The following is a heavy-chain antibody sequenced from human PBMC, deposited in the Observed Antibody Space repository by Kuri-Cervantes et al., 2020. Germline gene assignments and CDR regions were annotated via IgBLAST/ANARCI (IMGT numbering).Heavy chain of an antibody. CDR3: AKSGRVVLELDY. J-gene: IGHJ4*02. D-gene: IGHD1-1*01. V-gene: IGHV3-9*01. CDR1: GFTFDDYA. CDR2: ISWNSGSI. Sequence: SLKISCAASGFTFDDYAMHWVRQAPGKGLEWVSGISWNSGSIGYADSVKGRFTISRDNAKNSLYLQMNSLRVEDTALYYCAKSGRVVLELDYWGQGILVTVSS.